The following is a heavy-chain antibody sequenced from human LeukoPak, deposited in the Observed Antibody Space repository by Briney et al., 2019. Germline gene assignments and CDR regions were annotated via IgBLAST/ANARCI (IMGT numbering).Heavy chain of an antibody. CDR1: GGSITSSSYY. Sequence: SETLSLTCTVSGGSITSSSYYWGWIRQPPGKGLEWLGSIYSSGSTYYNPSLKSRVTISVDTSKNQFSLKMSSVTAADTAVYYCARQLSSRDGYNFDPWGQGTLVTVSS. J-gene: IGHJ5*02. V-gene: IGHV4-39*01. D-gene: IGHD5-24*01. CDR2: IYSSGST. CDR3: ARQLSSRDGYNFDP.